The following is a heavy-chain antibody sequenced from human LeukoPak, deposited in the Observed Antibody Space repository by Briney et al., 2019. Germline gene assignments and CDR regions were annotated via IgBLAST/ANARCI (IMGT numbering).Heavy chain of an antibody. D-gene: IGHD1-26*01. Sequence: PGGSLRLSCAASGFTFSSYAMSWVRQAPGKGLEWVSAISGSGGSTYYADSVKGRFTISGDNSKNALYLQMNSLRAEDTAVYYCAKVVVGAPLYYGMDVWGQGTTVTVSS. CDR2: ISGSGGST. CDR3: AKVVVGAPLYYGMDV. CDR1: GFTFSSYA. J-gene: IGHJ6*02. V-gene: IGHV3-23*01.